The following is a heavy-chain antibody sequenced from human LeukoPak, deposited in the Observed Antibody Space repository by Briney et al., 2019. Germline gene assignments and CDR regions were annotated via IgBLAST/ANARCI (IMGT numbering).Heavy chain of an antibody. CDR1: GGSISSYY. CDR3: ARGGTYLNWFDP. D-gene: IGHD3-16*01. J-gene: IGHJ5*02. V-gene: IGHV4-59*01. Sequence: MPSETLSLTCTVSGGSISSYYWSWIRQPPGKGLEWIGYISYSGSTHNNPSLKSRVTISVDTSKNQFSLKLSSMTTADTAVYYCARGGTYLNWFDPWGQGTLVTVSS. CDR2: ISYSGST.